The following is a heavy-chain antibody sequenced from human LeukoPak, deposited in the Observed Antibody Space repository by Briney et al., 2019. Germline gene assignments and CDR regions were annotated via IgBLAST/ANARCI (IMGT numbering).Heavy chain of an antibody. CDR2: ISSDGSTT. Sequence: GGSLRLSCAVSGFTFSSYWMHWVRQVPGEGLVWVSRISSDGSTTTYADSVKGRFTISRDNAKNTLYLQMNSLRAGDTAVYYCVNILFGWGQGTLVTVSS. J-gene: IGHJ4*02. CDR1: GFTFSSYW. D-gene: IGHD3-10*01. V-gene: IGHV3-74*01. CDR3: VNILFG.